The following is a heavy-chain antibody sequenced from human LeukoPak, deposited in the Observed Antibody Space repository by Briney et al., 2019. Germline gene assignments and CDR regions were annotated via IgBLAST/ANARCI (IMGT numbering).Heavy chain of an antibody. CDR3: AKIDYDSSGYHNWFDP. Sequence: GGSLRLSCVASGFTFSSYGMHWVRQAPGKGLEWVAVISYDGSNKYYADSVKGRFTISRDNSKNTLYLQMNSLRAEDTAVYYCAKIDYDSSGYHNWFDPWGQGTLVTVSS. CDR1: GFTFSSYG. CDR2: ISYDGSNK. J-gene: IGHJ5*02. D-gene: IGHD3-22*01. V-gene: IGHV3-30*18.